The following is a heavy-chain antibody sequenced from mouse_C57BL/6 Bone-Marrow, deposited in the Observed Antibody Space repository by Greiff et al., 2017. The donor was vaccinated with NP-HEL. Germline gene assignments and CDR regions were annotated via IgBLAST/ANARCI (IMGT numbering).Heavy chain of an antibody. Sequence: EVMLVESGGGLVKPGGSLKLSCAASGFTFSSYAMSWVRQTPEKRLEWVATISDGGSYTYYPDNVKGRFTISRDNAKNNLYLQMSHLKCEDTAMYYCARGWYCGSSEAHYAMDYWGQGTSVTVSS. CDR3: ARGWYCGSSEAHYAMDY. V-gene: IGHV5-4*03. CDR1: GFTFSSYA. J-gene: IGHJ4*01. D-gene: IGHD1-1*01. CDR2: ISDGGSYT.